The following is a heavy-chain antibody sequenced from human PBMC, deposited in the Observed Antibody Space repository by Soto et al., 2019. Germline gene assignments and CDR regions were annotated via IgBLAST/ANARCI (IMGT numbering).Heavy chain of an antibody. D-gene: IGHD3-10*01. J-gene: IGHJ4*02. CDR3: ARIRGFGELVPDY. V-gene: IGHV2-26*01. CDR1: GFSLSNARMG. CDR2: IFSNDEK. Sequence: QVTLKESGPVLVKPTETLTLTCTVSGFSLSNARMGVSWIRQRPGKALEWLAHIFSNDEKSYSTSLKSRLTISKDTSKSQVVLTMTNMDPVDTATYYCARIRGFGELVPDYWGQGTLVTVSS.